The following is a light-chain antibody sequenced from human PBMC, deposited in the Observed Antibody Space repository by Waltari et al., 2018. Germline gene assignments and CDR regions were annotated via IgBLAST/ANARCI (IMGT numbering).Light chain of an antibody. J-gene: IGKJ1*01. Sequence: CRASQSVGRALAWYQQKPGQSPRLLIDDTSTRATGIPDRFSGSGSGTDFSLTISRVEPEDFAVYYCQMYVRLPVTFGQGTKVEVK. V-gene: IGKV3-20*01. CDR3: QMYVRLPVT. CDR2: DTS. CDR1: QSVGRA.